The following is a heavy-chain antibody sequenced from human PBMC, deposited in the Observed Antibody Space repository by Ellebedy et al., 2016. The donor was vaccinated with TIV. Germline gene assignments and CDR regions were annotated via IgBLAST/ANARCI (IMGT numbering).Heavy chain of an antibody. Sequence: ASVKVSCKVSGYTFTGYYMHWVRQASGQGLEWMGWINPSSGGTHYAHNFQGRVTLTRDTSISAAYMELSRLRSDDTAVYYCARDLGGILYQLLWGSIGYWGQGTLVTVSS. CDR2: INPSSGGT. CDR3: ARDLGGILYQLLWGSIGY. D-gene: IGHD2-2*01. J-gene: IGHJ4*02. V-gene: IGHV1-2*07. CDR1: GYTFTGYY.